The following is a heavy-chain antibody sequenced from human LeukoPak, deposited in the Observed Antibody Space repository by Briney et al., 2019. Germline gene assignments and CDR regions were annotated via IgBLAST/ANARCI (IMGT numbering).Heavy chain of an antibody. CDR1: GGSFSGYY. CDR2: INHSGST. V-gene: IGHV4-34*01. Sequence: PSETLSLTCAVYGGSFSGYYWSWIRQPPGKGLEWIGEINHSGSTNYNPSLKSRVTISVDTSKNQFSLKLSPVTAADTAVYYCARRYDHVWGSYRYRPISHDYWGQGTLVTVSS. J-gene: IGHJ4*02. D-gene: IGHD3-16*02. CDR3: ARRYDHVWGSYRYRPISHDY.